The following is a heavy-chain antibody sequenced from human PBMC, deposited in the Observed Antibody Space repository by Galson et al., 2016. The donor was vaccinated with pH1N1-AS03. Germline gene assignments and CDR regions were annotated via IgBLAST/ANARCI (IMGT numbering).Heavy chain of an antibody. CDR2: ISGNGFST. CDR1: GFTFSSYA. Sequence: SLRLSCAVGGFTFSSYAMFWLRQAPGKGLEYVSAISGNGFSTYYANSVKDRFTVSRDNSKNTLYLQMSSLRVEDMAVYYCARGPVSYANYWFPHPDYWGQGTLVTVSS. D-gene: IGHD4/OR15-4a*01. J-gene: IGHJ4*02. V-gene: IGHV3-64*01. CDR3: ARGPVSYANYWFPHPDY.